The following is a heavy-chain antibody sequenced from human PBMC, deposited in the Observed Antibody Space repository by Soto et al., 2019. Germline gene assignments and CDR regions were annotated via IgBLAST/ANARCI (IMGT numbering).Heavy chain of an antibody. CDR1: GFTFSSYA. CDR2: ISGSGGST. CDR3: VGRKTMVRGRDQIQLSPFDY. V-gene: IGHV3-23*01. J-gene: IGHJ4*02. D-gene: IGHD3-10*01. Sequence: EVQLLESGGGLVQPGGSLRLSCAASGFTFSSYAMSWVRQAPGKGLEWVSAISGSGGSTYYADSVKGRFTISRDNSKNTLYLQMNSLRAEDTAVYYCVGRKTMVRGRDQIQLSPFDYWGQGTLVTVSS.